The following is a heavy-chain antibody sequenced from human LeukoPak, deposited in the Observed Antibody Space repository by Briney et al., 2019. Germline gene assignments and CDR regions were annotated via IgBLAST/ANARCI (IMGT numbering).Heavy chain of an antibody. CDR2: IYYSGST. J-gene: IGHJ3*02. Sequence: SETLSLTCTVSGGSISSYYWSWIRQPPGKGLEWIGYIYYSGSTNYNPSLKSRVTISVDTSKNQFSLKLSSVTAADTAVYYCARFELLDIWGQGTMVTASS. D-gene: IGHD1-26*01. V-gene: IGHV4-59*12. CDR1: GGSISSYY. CDR3: ARFELLDI.